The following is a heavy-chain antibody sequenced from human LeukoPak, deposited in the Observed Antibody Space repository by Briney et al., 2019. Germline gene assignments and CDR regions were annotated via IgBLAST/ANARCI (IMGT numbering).Heavy chain of an antibody. J-gene: IGHJ5*02. CDR2: IRYDGSSA. V-gene: IGHV3-74*01. Sequence: PGGSLRLSCAPSGFTFKNYWMSWLRQAPGKGLVWVSRIRYDGSSATYAESVKGRFTISRDNARNTLYLQMNSLRVDDTGVYYCAKSDWFDPCGRGILVTVSS. CDR1: GFTFKNYW. CDR3: AKSDWFDP.